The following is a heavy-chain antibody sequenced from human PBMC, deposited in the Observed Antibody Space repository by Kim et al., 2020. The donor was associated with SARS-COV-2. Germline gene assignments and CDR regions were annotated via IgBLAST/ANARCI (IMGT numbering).Heavy chain of an antibody. CDR3: ANPFLMAVVGPEARRGGMYV. D-gene: IGHD3-22*01. Sequence: GGSLRLSCAVSGFTFSSYAMSWVRQAPGKGLVWVSAISGSGGSTYYADSVKGRFTISRDNSKNTLYLQMNSLRAEDTAVYYCANPFLMAVVGPEARRGGMYVWGQRSTLTVSS. V-gene: IGHV3-23*01. J-gene: IGHJ6*02. CDR2: ISGSGGST. CDR1: GFTFSSYA.